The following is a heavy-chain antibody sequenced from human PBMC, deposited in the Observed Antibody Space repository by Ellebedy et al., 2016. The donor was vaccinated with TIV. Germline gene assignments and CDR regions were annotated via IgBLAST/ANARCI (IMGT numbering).Heavy chain of an antibody. D-gene: IGHD1-26*01. J-gene: IGHJ4*02. CDR1: GFTFSSYA. CDR3: ATTLIVGPQVG. CDR2: ISGSGGST. Sequence: GGSLRLSCAASGFTFSSYAMSWVRQAPGKGLEWVSAISGSGGSTYYADSVKGRFTISRDNSKNTLYLQMNSLRAEDTAVYYCATTLIVGPQVGWGQGTLVTVSS. V-gene: IGHV3-23*01.